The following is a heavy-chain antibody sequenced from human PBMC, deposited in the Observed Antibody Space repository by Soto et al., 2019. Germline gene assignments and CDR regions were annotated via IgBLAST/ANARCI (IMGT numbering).Heavy chain of an antibody. J-gene: IGHJ4*02. V-gene: IGHV3-23*01. Sequence: EVQLLESGGDLVQPGGSLRLSCVASGFTFSNDDLSWVRQASGKGLEWVSAITAGGFNTYYADSVKGRFTISRDNSKNTRYLQMNSLTAEDTDVYYCAKNIGGCRGYANFDYWGQGTLVTVSS. CDR3: AKNIGGCRGYANFDY. CDR2: ITAGGFNT. D-gene: IGHD5-12*01. CDR1: GFTFSNDD.